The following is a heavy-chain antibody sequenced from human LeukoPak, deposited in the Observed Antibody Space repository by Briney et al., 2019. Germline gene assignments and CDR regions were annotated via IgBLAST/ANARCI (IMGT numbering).Heavy chain of an antibody. Sequence: GGSLRLSCAASGFTFSSYGMHWVRQAPGKGLEWVAVISYDGSNNYYADSVKGRFTISRDNSKNTLYLQMNSLRAEDTAVYYCAKGREKYYDILTGYHGAFDYWGQGTLVTVSS. CDR2: ISYDGSNN. CDR3: AKGREKYYDILTGYHGAFDY. J-gene: IGHJ4*02. V-gene: IGHV3-30*18. D-gene: IGHD3-9*01. CDR1: GFTFSSYG.